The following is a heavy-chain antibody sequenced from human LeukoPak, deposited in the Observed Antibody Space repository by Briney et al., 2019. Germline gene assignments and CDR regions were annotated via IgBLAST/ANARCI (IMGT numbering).Heavy chain of an antibody. V-gene: IGHV3-23*01. D-gene: IGHD2-2*01. CDR2: ISGSGGST. CDR3: AKADIVVVPAAISPDY. J-gene: IGHJ4*02. CDR1: GFTFSSYA. Sequence: PGGSLRLSCAASGFTFSSYAMSWVRQAPGKGLEWVSAISGSGGSTYYADSEKGRFTISRDNSKNTLYLQMNSLRAEDTAVYYCAKADIVVVPAAISPDYWGQGALVTVSS.